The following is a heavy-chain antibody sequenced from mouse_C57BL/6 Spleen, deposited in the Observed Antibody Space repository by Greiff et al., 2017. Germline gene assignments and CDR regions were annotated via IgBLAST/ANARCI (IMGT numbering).Heavy chain of an antibody. J-gene: IGHJ3*01. Sequence: EVQLQQSGPELVKPGASVKISCKASGYTFTDYYMNWVKQSHGKSLEWIGDINPNNGGTSYNQKFKGKATLTVDKSSRTAYMELRSLTSEDSAVYYCARGGNYYGPWGQGTLVTVSA. V-gene: IGHV1-26*01. D-gene: IGHD1-2*01. CDR2: INPNNGGT. CDR3: ARGGNYYGP. CDR1: GYTFTDYY.